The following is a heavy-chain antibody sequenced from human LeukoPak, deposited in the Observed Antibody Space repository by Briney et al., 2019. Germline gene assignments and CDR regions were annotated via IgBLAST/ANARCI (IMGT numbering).Heavy chain of an antibody. CDR3: ATTIFGVIGAFDI. J-gene: IGHJ3*02. V-gene: IGHV4-4*09. D-gene: IGHD3-3*01. CDR2: IYTSGST. Sequence: SETLSLTCTVSGGSISSYCWSWIRQPPGKGLEWIGYIYTSGSTNYNPSLKSRVTISVDTSKNQFSLKLSSVTATDTAVYYCATTIFGVIGAFDIWGQGTMVTVSS. CDR1: GGSISSYC.